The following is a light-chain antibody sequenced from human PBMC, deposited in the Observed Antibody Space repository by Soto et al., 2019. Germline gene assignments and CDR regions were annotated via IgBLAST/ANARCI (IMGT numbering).Light chain of an antibody. J-gene: IGKJ3*01. CDR2: AAS. Sequence: DIQLTQSPSFLSASVGDRVTITCRASQGISSYLAWYQQKPGKAPKLLIYAASTLQSGVPSRLSGSGSGTEFTLTISSLQPEDFATCYCQHLNSYPLTIGPGTKVDIK. CDR3: QHLNSYPLT. CDR1: QGISSY. V-gene: IGKV1-9*01.